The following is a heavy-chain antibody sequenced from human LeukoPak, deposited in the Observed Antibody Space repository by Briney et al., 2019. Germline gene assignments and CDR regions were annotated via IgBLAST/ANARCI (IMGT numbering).Heavy chain of an antibody. CDR3: AHSLIVGTTPEYFQH. J-gene: IGHJ1*01. CDR2: IYWDDDK. CDR1: GFSLSTSGVA. V-gene: IGHV2-5*02. Sequence: SGPTLVNPTQTLTLTCTFSGFSLSTSGVAVGWIRQPPGKALEWLALIYWDDDKRYSPSLKSRLTITKDTSKDQVVLTMTNMDPVDTATYYCAHSLIVGTTPEYFQHWGQGTLVTVSS. D-gene: IGHD1-26*01.